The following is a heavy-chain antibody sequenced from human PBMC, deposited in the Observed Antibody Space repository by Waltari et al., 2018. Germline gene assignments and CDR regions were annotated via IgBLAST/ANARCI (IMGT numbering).Heavy chain of an antibody. J-gene: IGHJ4*02. V-gene: IGHV1-69*14. Sequence: QVQLVQSGAEVKKPGSSVKVSCKAYGGTFSSYAISWVRQAPGQGLEWMGGIIPIFGTANYAQKFQGRVTITADKSTSTAYMELSSLRSEDTAVYYCARVYCGGDCYGSYYFDYWGQGTLVTVSS. D-gene: IGHD2-21*01. CDR1: GGTFSSYA. CDR2: IIPIFGTA. CDR3: ARVYCGGDCYGSYYFDY.